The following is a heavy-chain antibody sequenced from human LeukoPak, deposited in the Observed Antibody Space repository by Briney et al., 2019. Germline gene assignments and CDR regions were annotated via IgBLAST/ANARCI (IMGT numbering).Heavy chain of an antibody. J-gene: IGHJ4*02. CDR1: GYSFTSYW. Sequence: GESLKISCKGSGYSFTSYWIGWVRPMPGKGLEWRGIIYPGDSDTRYSPSFQGQVTISADKSISTAYLQWSSLKASDTAMYYCARGDYGDYRVYYTLFDYWGQGTLVTVSS. V-gene: IGHV5-51*01. CDR3: ARGDYGDYRVYYTLFDY. D-gene: IGHD4-17*01. CDR2: IYPGDSDT.